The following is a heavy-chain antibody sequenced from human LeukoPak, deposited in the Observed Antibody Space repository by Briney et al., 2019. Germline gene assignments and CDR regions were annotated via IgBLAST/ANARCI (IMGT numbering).Heavy chain of an antibody. CDR3: AREGPRYSNYRGKGDY. D-gene: IGHD4-11*01. CDR1: GYTFTSYA. V-gene: IGHV7-4-1*02. CDR2: INTNTGNP. J-gene: IGHJ4*02. Sequence: ASVKVSCKASGYTFTSYAMNWVRQAPGQGLEWTGWINTNTGNPTYAQGFTGRFVFSLDTSVSTAYPQISSLKAEDTAVYYCAREGPRYSNYRGKGDYWGQGTLVTVSS.